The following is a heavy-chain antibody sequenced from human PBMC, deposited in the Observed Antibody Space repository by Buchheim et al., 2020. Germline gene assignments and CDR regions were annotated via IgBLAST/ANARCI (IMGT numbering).Heavy chain of an antibody. Sequence: QVQLVESGGGVVQPGRSLRLSCAASGFTFSSYGMHWVRQAPGKGLEWVAVISYDGSNKYYADSVKGRFTISSENSKNRLYLQMNSLRAEDTAVYYCAKDKGSGSNYYYGMDVWGQGTT. J-gene: IGHJ6*02. CDR2: ISYDGSNK. CDR1: GFTFSSYG. V-gene: IGHV3-30*18. D-gene: IGHD3-10*01. CDR3: AKDKGSGSNYYYGMDV.